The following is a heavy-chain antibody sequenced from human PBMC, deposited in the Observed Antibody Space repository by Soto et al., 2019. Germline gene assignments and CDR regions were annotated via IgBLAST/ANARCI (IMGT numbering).Heavy chain of an antibody. J-gene: IGHJ3*02. CDR3: ARVGSRWFYDAFDI. CDR2: INAGNGNT. V-gene: IGHV1-3*01. D-gene: IGHD6-13*01. Sequence: ASVKVSCKASGYTFTSYAMHWVRQAPGQRLEWMGWINAGNGNTKYSQKFQGRVTITRDTSASTAYMELSSLRSEDTAVYYCARVGSRWFYDAFDIWGQGTMVTVSS. CDR1: GYTFTSYA.